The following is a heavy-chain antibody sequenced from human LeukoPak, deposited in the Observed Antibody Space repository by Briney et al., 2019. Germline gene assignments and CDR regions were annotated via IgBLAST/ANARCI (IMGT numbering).Heavy chain of an antibody. J-gene: IGHJ6*02. V-gene: IGHV1-2*02. CDR1: GYTFTGYY. CDR3: AKDMREGYYGSSYYYYGMDV. Sequence: ASVKVSCKASGYTFTGYYMHWVRQAPGQGLEWMGWINPNSGGTNYAQKFQGRVTMTRDTSISTAYMELSRLRSDDTAVYYCAKDMREGYYGSSYYYYGMDVWGQGTTVTVSS. D-gene: IGHD3-10*01. CDR2: INPNSGGT.